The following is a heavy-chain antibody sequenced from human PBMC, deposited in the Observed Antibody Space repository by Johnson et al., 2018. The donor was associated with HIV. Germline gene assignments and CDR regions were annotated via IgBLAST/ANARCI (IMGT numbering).Heavy chain of an antibody. CDR3: ARDHSGYDSVTAAFDI. J-gene: IGHJ3*02. V-gene: IGHV3-30*02. Sequence: QVQLVESGGGVVQPGRSLRLSCAATGFSFSSYGMHWVRQAPGKGLEWVAFTQYDGSKTYYGDSVRGRFTISRDNSKNTLYLEMNSLRAEDTAVYYCARDHSGYDSVTAAFDIWGQGTMVTVSS. CDR1: GFSFSSYG. D-gene: IGHD5-12*01. CDR2: TQYDGSKT.